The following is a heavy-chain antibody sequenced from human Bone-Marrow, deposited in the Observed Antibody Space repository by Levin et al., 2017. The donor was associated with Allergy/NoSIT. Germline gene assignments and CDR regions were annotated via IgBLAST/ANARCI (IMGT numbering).Heavy chain of an antibody. D-gene: IGHD6-13*01. CDR1: GFTFSSYD. J-gene: IGHJ4*02. Sequence: GGSLRLSCAASGFTFSSYDMHWVRQATGKGLEWVSAIGTAGDTYYPGSVKGRFTISRENAKNSLYLQMNSLRAGDTAVYYCARSLGQYSSSWYSDSYFDYWGQGTLVTVSS. CDR2: IGTAGDT. CDR3: ARSLGQYSSSWYSDSYFDY. V-gene: IGHV3-13*04.